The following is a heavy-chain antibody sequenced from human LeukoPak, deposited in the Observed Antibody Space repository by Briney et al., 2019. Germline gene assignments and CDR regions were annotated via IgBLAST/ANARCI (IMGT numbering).Heavy chain of an antibody. J-gene: IGHJ4*02. D-gene: IGHD6-19*01. CDR1: GGSISSGSYY. V-gene: IGHV4-61*02. CDR2: IYTSGST. CDR3: GLIAVAGRGAFFDY. Sequence: SQTLSLTCTVSGGSISSGSYYWSWIRQPAGKGLEWIGRIYTSGSTNYNPSLKSRVTISVDTSKNQFSLKLSSVTAADTAVYYCGLIAVAGRGAFFDYWGQGTLVTVSS.